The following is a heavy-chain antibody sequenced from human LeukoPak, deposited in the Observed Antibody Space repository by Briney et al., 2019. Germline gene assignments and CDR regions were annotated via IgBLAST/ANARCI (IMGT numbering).Heavy chain of an antibody. J-gene: IGHJ4*02. V-gene: IGHV3-30-3*01. CDR3: ARGGRDYYDSSAPYYFDY. CDR1: GFTFSSYA. CDR2: ISYIGSNK. Sequence: QPGRSLRLSCAASGFTFSSYAMHWARKAPGKGLDGVPLISYIGSNKYYADSVKGRFTISRDNSKNTLYLQMNSLRAEDTAVYYCARGGRDYYDSSAPYYFDYWGQGTLVTVSS. D-gene: IGHD3-22*01.